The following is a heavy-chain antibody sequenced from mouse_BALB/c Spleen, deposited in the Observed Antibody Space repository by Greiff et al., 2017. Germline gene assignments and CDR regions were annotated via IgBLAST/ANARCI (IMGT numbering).Heavy chain of an antibody. CDR1: GYTFTSYV. CDR2: INPYNDGT. J-gene: IGHJ1*01. D-gene: IGHD4-1*01. CDR3: ARTSSQTGTPWYFDV. V-gene: IGHV1-14*01. Sequence: EVKLQESGPELVKPGASVKMSCKASGYTFTSYVMHWVKQKPGQGLEWIGYINPYNDGTKYNEKFKGKATLTSDKSSSTAYMELSSLTSEDSAVYYCARTSSQTGTPWYFDVWGAGTTVTVSS.